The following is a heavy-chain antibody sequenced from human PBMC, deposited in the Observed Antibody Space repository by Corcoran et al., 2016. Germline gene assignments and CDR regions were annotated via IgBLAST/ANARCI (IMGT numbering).Heavy chain of an antibody. D-gene: IGHD3-3*01. Sequence: EVQLVQSGAEVKKPGESLKISCKGSGYSFTSYWIGWVRQMPGKGLEWMGIIYPGDSDTRYSPSFQGQVTISAEKSISTAYLQWSSLKASDTARYYCARAPFWSGYGMDVWGQGTTVTVSS. CDR3: ARAPFWSGYGMDV. V-gene: IGHV5-51*01. CDR2: IYPGDSDT. J-gene: IGHJ6*02. CDR1: GYSFTSYW.